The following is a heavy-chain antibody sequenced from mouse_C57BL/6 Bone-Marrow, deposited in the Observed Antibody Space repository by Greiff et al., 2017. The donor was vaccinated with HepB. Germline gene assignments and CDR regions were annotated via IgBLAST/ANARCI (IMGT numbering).Heavy chain of an antibody. Sequence: VKLQQPGAELVMPGASVKLSCKASGYTFTSYWMHWVKQRPGQGLEWIGEIDPSDSYTNYNQKFKGKSTLTVDKSSSTAYMQLSSLTSEDSAVYYCASYYYGSSYFDYWGQGTTLTVSS. J-gene: IGHJ2*01. CDR3: ASYYYGSSYFDY. V-gene: IGHV1-69*01. CDR1: GYTFTSYW. D-gene: IGHD1-1*01. CDR2: IDPSDSYT.